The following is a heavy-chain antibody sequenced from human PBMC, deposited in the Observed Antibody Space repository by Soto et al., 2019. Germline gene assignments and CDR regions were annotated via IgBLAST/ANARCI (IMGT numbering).Heavy chain of an antibody. CDR1: GLTFRSDS. J-gene: IGHJ4*02. V-gene: IGHV1-69*01. D-gene: IGHD5-12*01. CDR2: IIPISRTP. CDR3: ARGVASSD. Sequence: QVQLVQSEAEVKKPGSSVKVSCKSSGLTFRSDSISWVRQAPGQGLEWMGGIIPISRTPTYAQKFQGRVTIRADESTRTAYMEVTSLTFEDTAVYYCARGVASSDWGQGTLVTVSS.